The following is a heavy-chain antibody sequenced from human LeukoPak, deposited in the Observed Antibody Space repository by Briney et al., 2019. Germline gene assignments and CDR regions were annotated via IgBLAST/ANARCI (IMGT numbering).Heavy chain of an antibody. CDR2: IYTSGST. V-gene: IGHV4-59*10. CDR1: GGSFSGYY. D-gene: IGHD3-9*01. CDR3: ASTGYFDWSLDY. Sequence: SETLSLTCAVYGGSFSGYYWSWIRQPAGKGLEWIGRIYTSGSTNYNPSLKSRVTISVDTSKNQFSLKLSSVTAADTAVYYCASTGYFDWSLDYWGQGTLVTVSS. J-gene: IGHJ4*02.